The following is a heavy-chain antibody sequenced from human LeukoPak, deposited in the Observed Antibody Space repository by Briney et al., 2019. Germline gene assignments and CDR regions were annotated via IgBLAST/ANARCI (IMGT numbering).Heavy chain of an antibody. CDR2: IWDDGSNK. Sequence: QPGRSLRLSCAASGFTFSSYGLPWARQAPGKGREWVAVIWDDGSNKYYADSVKGRFTISRDNSKNTLYLQMNSLRAEDTAVYYCARDVGSSSFWYFDYWGQGTLVTVSS. CDR3: ARDVGSSSFWYFDY. D-gene: IGHD6-13*01. J-gene: IGHJ4*02. CDR1: GFTFSSYG. V-gene: IGHV3-33*01.